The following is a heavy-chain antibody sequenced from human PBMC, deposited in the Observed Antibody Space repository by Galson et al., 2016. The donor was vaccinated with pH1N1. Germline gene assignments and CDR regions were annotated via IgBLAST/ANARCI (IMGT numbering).Heavy chain of an antibody. CDR1: GGPISGGGTC. CDR3: ARGYRERLGNGTQFHYSMDD. Sequence: TLSLTCTVSGGPISGGGTCWTWVRQSPWKGLEWIGDISHSGRTSRNPSLKSRLTLSVDTSNNQFSLRLNSVTAADTAVYCCARGYRERLGNGTQFHYSMDDWGPGTTVTVSS. V-gene: IGHV4-31*03. J-gene: IGHJ6*02. CDR2: ISHSGRT. D-gene: IGHD7-27*01.